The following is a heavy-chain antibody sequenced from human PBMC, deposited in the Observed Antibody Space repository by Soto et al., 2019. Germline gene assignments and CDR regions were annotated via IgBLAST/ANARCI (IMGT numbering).Heavy chain of an antibody. V-gene: IGHV4-34*01. CDR2: INHSGST. CDR3: ARARDFWSGYTYYYYMDV. Sequence: PSETLSLTSAVYGGSFSGYYWSWIRQPPGKGLEWIGEINHSGSTNYNPSLKSRVTISVDTSKNQFSLKLSSVTAADTAVYYCARARDFWSGYTYYYYMDVWGKGTTVTVSS. J-gene: IGHJ6*03. D-gene: IGHD3-3*01. CDR1: GGSFSGYY.